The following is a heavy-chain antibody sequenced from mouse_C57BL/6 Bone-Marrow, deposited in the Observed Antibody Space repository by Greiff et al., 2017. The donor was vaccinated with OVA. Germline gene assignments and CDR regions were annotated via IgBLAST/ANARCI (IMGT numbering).Heavy chain of an antibody. Sequence: QVQLQQSGAELVKPGASVKLSCKASGYTFTSYWMHWVKQRPGQGLEWIGEIDPSDSYTNYNQKFKGKATLTVDTSSSTAYMQLSSLTSEDSAVYDCARREIDYGYDWGQGTLVTVSA. D-gene: IGHD2-2*01. CDR2: IDPSDSYT. V-gene: IGHV1-50*01. J-gene: IGHJ3*01. CDR1: GYTFTSYW. CDR3: ARREIDYGYD.